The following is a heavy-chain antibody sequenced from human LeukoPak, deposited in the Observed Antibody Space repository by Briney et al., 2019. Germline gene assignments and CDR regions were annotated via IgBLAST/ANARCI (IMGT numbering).Heavy chain of an antibody. CDR3: ANLGGYGSGSYYGIDY. CDR1: GFTFSSYG. J-gene: IGHJ4*02. V-gene: IGHV3-30*18. D-gene: IGHD3-10*01. Sequence: PGRSLRLSCAASGFTFSSYGMHWVRQAPGKGLEWVAVISYDGSNKYYADSEKGRFTISRDNSKNTLYLQMNSLRAEDTAVYYCANLGGYGSGSYYGIDYWGQGTLVTVSS. CDR2: ISYDGSNK.